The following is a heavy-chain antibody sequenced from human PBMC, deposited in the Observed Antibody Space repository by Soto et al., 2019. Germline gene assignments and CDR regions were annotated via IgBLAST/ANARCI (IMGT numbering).Heavy chain of an antibody. D-gene: IGHD3-9*01. V-gene: IGHV1-8*01. CDR1: VYTFTSYD. CDR3: ARAPLRYFDWLLHPPPSDAFDI. Sequence: ASVKGYWKAAVYTFTSYDINWGRQDTGQGLEWMGWMNPNSGNTGYAQKFQGRVTMTRNTSISTAYMELSSLRSEDTAVYYCARAPLRYFDWLLHPPPSDAFDIWGQGTLVTV. CDR2: MNPNSGNT. J-gene: IGHJ3*02.